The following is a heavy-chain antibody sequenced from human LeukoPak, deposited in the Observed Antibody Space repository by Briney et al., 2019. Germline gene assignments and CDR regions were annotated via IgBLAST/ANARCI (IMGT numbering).Heavy chain of an antibody. J-gene: IGHJ2*01. Sequence: SETLSLTCTVSGGSISSSSYYWGWIRQPPGKGLEWIGSIYYSGSTYYNPSLKSRVTISVDTSKNQFSLKLSSVTAADTAVYYCARPSCGITMIDIVWYFDLWGRGTLVTVSS. D-gene: IGHD3-22*01. V-gene: IGHV4-39*01. CDR3: ARPSCGITMIDIVWYFDL. CDR1: GGSISSSSYY. CDR2: IYYSGST.